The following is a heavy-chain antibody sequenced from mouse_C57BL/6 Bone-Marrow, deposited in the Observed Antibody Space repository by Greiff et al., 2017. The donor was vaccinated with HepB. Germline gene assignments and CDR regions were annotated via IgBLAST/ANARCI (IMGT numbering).Heavy chain of an antibody. CDR2: INPNNGGT. J-gene: IGHJ3*01. V-gene: IGHV1-18*01. Sequence: VHVKQSGPELVKPGASVKIPCKASGYTFTDYNMDWVKQSHGKSLEWIGDINPNNGGTNYNQKFKGKATLTVDKSSSTAYIELRSLTSEDTAVYYCARSYSNYLAWFAYWGQGTRVTVSA. D-gene: IGHD2-5*01. CDR3: ARSYSNYLAWFAY. CDR1: GYTFTDYN.